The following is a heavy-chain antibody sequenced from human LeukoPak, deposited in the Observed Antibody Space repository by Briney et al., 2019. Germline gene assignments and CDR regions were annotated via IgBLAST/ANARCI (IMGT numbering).Heavy chain of an antibody. CDR3: ASGLCSSTSCSDY. CDR1: GGSISSGDYY. CDR2: IYYNGST. D-gene: IGHD2-2*01. J-gene: IGHJ4*02. Sequence: SETLSLTCTVSGGSISSGDYYWSWIRQPPGKGPEWIGYIYYNGSTYYNPSLKSRVTISVDTSKNQFSLKLSSVTAADTAVYYCASGLCSSTSCSDYWGQGTLVTVSS. V-gene: IGHV4-30-4*08.